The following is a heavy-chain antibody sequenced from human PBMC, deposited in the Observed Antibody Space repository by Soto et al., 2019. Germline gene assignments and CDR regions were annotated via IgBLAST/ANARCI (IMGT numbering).Heavy chain of an antibody. CDR3: ARADRYSSSWSYHYYSMDV. V-gene: IGHV6-1*01. J-gene: IGHJ6*02. Sequence: SQTLSLTCAISGDSVSSNSAAWNWIRQSPSRGLEWLGRTYYRSKWYNDYAVSVKSRITINPDTSKNQFSLQLNSVTPEDTAVYYCARADRYSSSWSYHYYSMDVWGQGTTVTVSS. CDR1: GDSVSSNSAA. D-gene: IGHD6-13*01. CDR2: TYYRSKWYN.